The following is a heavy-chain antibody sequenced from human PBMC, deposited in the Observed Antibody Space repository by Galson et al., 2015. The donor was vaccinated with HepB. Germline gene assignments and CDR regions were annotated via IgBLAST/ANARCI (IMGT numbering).Heavy chain of an antibody. CDR1: GGTFSSYA. J-gene: IGHJ6*02. CDR2: IIPIFGTA. Sequence: SVKVSCKASGGTFSSYAISWVRQASGQGLEWMGGIIPIFGTANYAQKFQGRVTITADESTSTAYMELSSLRSEDTAVYYCARYPQFSRSDGMDVWGQGTTVTVSS. V-gene: IGHV1-69*13. D-gene: IGHD3-10*01. CDR3: ARYPQFSRSDGMDV.